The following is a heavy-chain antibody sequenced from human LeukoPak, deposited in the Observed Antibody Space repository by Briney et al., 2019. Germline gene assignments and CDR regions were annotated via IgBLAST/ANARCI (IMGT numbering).Heavy chain of an antibody. J-gene: IGHJ2*01. V-gene: IGHV3-53*04. CDR2: IHRGGNT. CDR3: ARSIDDDWYFDL. D-gene: IGHD2-21*01. CDR1: GFTVSSDY. Sequence: GGSLTLSCAASGFTVSSDYMAWVRQAPGKGLEWVSIIHRGGNTNYADSVKGRFTISRHNSKNTVYFQMNSLRPEDTAVYYCARSIDDDWYFDLWGRGTLVTVSS.